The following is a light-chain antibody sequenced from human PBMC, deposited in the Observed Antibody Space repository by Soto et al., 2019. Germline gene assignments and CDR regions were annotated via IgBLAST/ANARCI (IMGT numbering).Light chain of an antibody. CDR1: QGINSH. J-gene: IGKJ4*01. V-gene: IGKV1-9*01. Sequence: DIQLTQSPSFLSASVVDRVTITCLASQGINSHLAWYQQGPGKAPKLLIYAASTLQSGVPSRFSGSASGTEFTLTISSLQPEDFATYYCQQVSGYPLNFGGGTKVDI. CDR3: QQVSGYPLN. CDR2: AAS.